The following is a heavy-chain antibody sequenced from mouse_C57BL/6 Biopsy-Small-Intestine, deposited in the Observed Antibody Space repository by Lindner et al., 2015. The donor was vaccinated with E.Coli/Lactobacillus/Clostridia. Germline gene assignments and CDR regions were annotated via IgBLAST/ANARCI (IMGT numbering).Heavy chain of an antibody. CDR3: ADYYDGTSWFAY. J-gene: IGHJ3*01. CDR2: IYPRSGNT. CDR1: GYTFTSYG. D-gene: IGHD1-1*02. V-gene: IGHV1-81*01. Sequence: VQLQGSGAELARPGASVKLSCKASGYTFTSYGISWVKQRTGQGLEWIGEIYPRSGNTYYNEKFKGKATLTADKSSSTAYIQLSSLTSEDSAVYFCADYYDGTSWFAYWGQGTLVTVSA.